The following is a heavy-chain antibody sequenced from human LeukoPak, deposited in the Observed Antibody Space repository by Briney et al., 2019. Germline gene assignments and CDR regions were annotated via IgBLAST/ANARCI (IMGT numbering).Heavy chain of an antibody. V-gene: IGHV4-30-2*01. J-gene: IGHJ6*02. CDR2: IYHSGST. D-gene: IGHD1-26*01. Sequence: PSETLSLTCTVSGGSISSGGYYWSWIRQPPGKGLEWIGYIYHSGSTYYNPSLKSRVTISVDRSKNQFSLKLSSVTAADTAVYYCARLGRSGSYYSHYYYGMDVWGQGTTVTVSS. CDR3: ARLGRSGSYYSHYYYGMDV. CDR1: GGSISSGGYY.